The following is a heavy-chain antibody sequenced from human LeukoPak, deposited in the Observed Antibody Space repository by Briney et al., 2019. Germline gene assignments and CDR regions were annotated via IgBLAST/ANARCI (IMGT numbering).Heavy chain of an antibody. J-gene: IGHJ4*02. CDR1: RFSFSNYI. CDR2: IQFGGSNK. CDR3: AKDWNYQGSGTYYNSWGY. Sequence: PGGSLRLSSASCRFSFSNYIMRGGRAAREEGVGGVSYIQFGGSNKYYADTEKVRFTIVKDNSKITLYLQMNSLKPEDTALYYCAKDWNYQGSGTYYNSWGYWGQGTLVTVSS. D-gene: IGHD3-10*01. V-gene: IGHV3-30*02.